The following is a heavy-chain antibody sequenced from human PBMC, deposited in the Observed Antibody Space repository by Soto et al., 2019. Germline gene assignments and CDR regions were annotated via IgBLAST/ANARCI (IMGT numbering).Heavy chain of an antibody. CDR2: IYYSGST. Sequence: SETLSLTCTVSGGSISSSSYYWGWILQPPGKGLEWIGSIYYSGSTYYNPSLKSRVTISVDTSKNQFSLKLSSVTAADTAVYYCARQVKLLWFGELRGLIDYWGQGTLVTVSS. J-gene: IGHJ4*02. D-gene: IGHD3-10*01. CDR1: GGSISSSSYY. V-gene: IGHV4-39*01. CDR3: ARQVKLLWFGELRGLIDY.